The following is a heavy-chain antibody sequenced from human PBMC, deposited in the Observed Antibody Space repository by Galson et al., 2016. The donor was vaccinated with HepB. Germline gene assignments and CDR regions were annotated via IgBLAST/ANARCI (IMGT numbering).Heavy chain of an antibody. CDR3: ARDASYSDSSGYFHNYYYGMDV. CDR2: IDISGSII. CDR1: GFTFSGSY. V-gene: IGHV3-48*03. Sequence: SLRLSCAASGFTFSGSYMNWVRQAPGKGLEWVSYIDISGSIIYYADSVKGRFTISRDNAKNSLYLQMNSLRAEGTAVYYCARDASYSDSSGYFHNYYYGMDVWGQGTTVTVSS. D-gene: IGHD3-22*01. J-gene: IGHJ6*02.